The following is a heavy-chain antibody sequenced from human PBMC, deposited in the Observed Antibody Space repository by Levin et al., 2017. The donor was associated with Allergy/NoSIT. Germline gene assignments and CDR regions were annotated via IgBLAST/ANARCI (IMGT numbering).Heavy chain of an antibody. Sequence: GESLKISCKGSGYNFNKYWIGWVRQMPGKGLEWMGIIYPGDSDTRYSLSFQGQVTISGDKSINTVYLQWGSLKASDTATYFCALPQCPGGSCYAAYGVGIWGQGTRVTVS. J-gene: IGHJ6*02. D-gene: IGHD2-15*01. CDR3: ALPQCPGGSCYAAYGVGI. CDR1: GYNFNKYW. CDR2: IYPGDSDT. V-gene: IGHV5-51*01.